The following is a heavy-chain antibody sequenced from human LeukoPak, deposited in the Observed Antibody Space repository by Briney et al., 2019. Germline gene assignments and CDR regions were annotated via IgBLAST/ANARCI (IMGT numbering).Heavy chain of an antibody. V-gene: IGHV4-38-2*02. J-gene: IGHJ6*04. CDR3: ARERNYDFWSGSQGPMDV. CDR2: IYHSGST. CDR1: GYSISSGYY. Sequence: SETLSLTCAVSGYSISSGYYWGWIRQPPGKGLEWIGSIYHSGSTYYNPSLKSRVTISVDTSKNQFSLKLSSVTAADTAVYYCARERNYDFWSGSQGPMDVWGTGTTVTVSS. D-gene: IGHD3-3*01.